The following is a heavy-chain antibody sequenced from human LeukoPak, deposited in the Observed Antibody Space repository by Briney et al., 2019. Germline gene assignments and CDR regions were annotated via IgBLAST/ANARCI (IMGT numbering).Heavy chain of an antibody. D-gene: IGHD4-17*01. CDR2: INTDGSST. J-gene: IGHJ5*02. CDR1: GFTFSSYW. V-gene: IGHV3-74*01. CDR3: ARDPYGRGWFDP. Sequence: GGSLRLSCAASGFTFSSYWMHWVRQAPGKGLVWVSRINTDGSSTSYADSVKGRFTISRDNARNTLYLQMNSLRAEDTAVYYCARDPYGRGWFDPWGQGTLVTVSS.